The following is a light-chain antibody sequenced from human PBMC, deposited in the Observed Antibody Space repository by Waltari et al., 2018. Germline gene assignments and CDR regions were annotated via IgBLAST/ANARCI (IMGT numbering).Light chain of an antibody. V-gene: IGLV2-23*02. J-gene: IGLJ2*01. CDR1: SSDIGTYDL. CDR2: EVT. CDR3: CSYVGGSTF. Sequence: QSALTQPASVSGSPGQSVTLSCTGTSSDIGTYDLVSWYQHHPGKAPKLIIYEVTKRPSDVPNRFAGSKSGTTASLTVSGLQADDEADYYCCSYVGGSTFFGGGTRLTVL.